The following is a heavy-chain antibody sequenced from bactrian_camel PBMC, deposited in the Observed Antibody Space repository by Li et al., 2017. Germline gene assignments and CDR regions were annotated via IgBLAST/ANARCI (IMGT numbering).Heavy chain of an antibody. J-gene: IGHJ4*01. CDR1: VNSNNLNC. V-gene: IGHV3S68*01. CDR3: AAVVGCSTAPWLRDPGQRQGPIY. D-gene: IGHD7*01. Sequence: VQLVESGGGSVQTGGSLRLSCAATVNSNNLNCMGWFRQAPGKEREGVASITRIHGGTAYADSVKGRFIISRDNTKNTWYLQMNILKPEDTAMYYCAAVVGCSTAPWLRDPGQRQGPIYWGQGTQVTVS. CDR2: ITRIHGGT.